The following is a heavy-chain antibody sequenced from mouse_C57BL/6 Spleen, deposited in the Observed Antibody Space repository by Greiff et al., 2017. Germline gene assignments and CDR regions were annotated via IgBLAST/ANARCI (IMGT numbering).Heavy chain of an antibody. D-gene: IGHD1-1*01. CDR1: GFNIKDDY. V-gene: IGHV14-4*01. CDR3: TTQVLR. CDR2: IDPENGDT. Sequence: EVQLQQSGAELVRPGASVKLSCKASGFNIKDDYMHWVKQRPEQGLEWIGWIDPENGDTEYASQFQGKATLTADTSSTTAYLQLSSLTSEDTAVYYFTTQVLRWGQGTTLTVSS. J-gene: IGHJ2*01.